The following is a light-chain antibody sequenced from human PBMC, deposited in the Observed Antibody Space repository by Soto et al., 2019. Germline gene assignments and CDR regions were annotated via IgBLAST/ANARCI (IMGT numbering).Light chain of an antibody. CDR2: DVS. V-gene: IGLV2-14*01. CDR1: SSDIGKYNY. Sequence: QSALTQPASVSGSPGQSITISCTGTSSDIGKYNYVSWYQQHPDKAPKLMIYDVSNRPSGVSNRFSGSKSGNTASLTISGLQAEDEADYYCSSYTTSSTVIFGGGSQLTVL. CDR3: SSYTTSSTVI. J-gene: IGLJ2*01.